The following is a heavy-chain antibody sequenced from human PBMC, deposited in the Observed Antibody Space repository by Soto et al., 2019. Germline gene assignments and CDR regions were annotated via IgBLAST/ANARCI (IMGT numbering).Heavy chain of an antibody. CDR3: AKDFGGLYNWFDP. J-gene: IGHJ5*02. V-gene: IGHV1-8*01. D-gene: IGHD3-16*01. CDR2: VNPNNGKT. CDR1: GYIFTKYE. Sequence: APVKVSCKTSGYIFTKYEINWVRQAAGRGLEWMGRVNPNNGKTDYAQNFQGRLTMTRDTSISTVYMELSSLTSEDTAVYYCAKDFGGLYNWFDPWGQGTRVTV.